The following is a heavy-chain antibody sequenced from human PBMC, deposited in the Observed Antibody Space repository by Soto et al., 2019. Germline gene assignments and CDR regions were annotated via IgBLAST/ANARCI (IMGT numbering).Heavy chain of an antibody. CDR1: GYTFTNFG. CDR3: ARELNTDSSAFYSFAY. D-gene: IGHD3-22*01. V-gene: IGHV1-18*01. CDR2: ISAYTDTP. J-gene: IGHJ4*02. Sequence: GASVKVSCKASGYTFTNFGVTWVRRAPGQGIEWMGWISAYTDTPNYAQKFQGRVTMTIDTSTSTTYMELRSLTSDDTAVYYCARELNTDSSAFYSFAYWGQGTLVTVSS.